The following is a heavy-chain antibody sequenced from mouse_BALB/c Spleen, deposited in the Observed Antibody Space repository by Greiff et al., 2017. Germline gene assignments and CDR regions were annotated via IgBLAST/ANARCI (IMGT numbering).Heavy chain of an antibody. CDR1: GFTFSSYG. V-gene: IGHV5-6-3*01. CDR3: ARSYYRAMDY. D-gene: IGHD2-14*01. CDR2: INSNGGST. Sequence: EVKLVESGGGLVQPGGSLKLSCAASGFTFSSYGMSWVRQTPDKRLELVATINSNGGSTYYPDSVKGRFTISRDNAKNTLYLQMSSLKSEDTAMYYCARSYYRAMDYWGQGTSVTVSS. J-gene: IGHJ4*01.